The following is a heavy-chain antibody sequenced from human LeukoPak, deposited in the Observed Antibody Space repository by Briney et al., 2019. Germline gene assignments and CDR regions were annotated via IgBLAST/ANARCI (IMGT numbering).Heavy chain of an antibody. V-gene: IGHV4-59*01. CDR2: IYYSGST. CDR3: ARDGRAGSLFAY. D-gene: IGHD6-19*01. J-gene: IGHJ4*02. CDR1: SGSISSYY. Sequence: SETLSLTCTVSSGSISSYYWSWIRQPPGKGLEWIGYIYYSGSTHYNPSLKSRVTISVDTSKNQFSLKLSSVTAADTAIYYCARDGRAGSLFAYWGQGTLVTVSS.